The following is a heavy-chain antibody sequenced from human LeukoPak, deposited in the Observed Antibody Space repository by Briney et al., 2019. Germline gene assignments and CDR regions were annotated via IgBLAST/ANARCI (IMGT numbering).Heavy chain of an antibody. CDR1: GFIFSSYS. CDR2: ISSSGSTT. D-gene: IGHD1-26*01. Sequence: GGSLRLSCAVSGFIFSSYSLNWVRRAPGKGLEWVSYISSSGSTTYYADSVKGRFAISGDNAKNLLYLQMNSLRDEDTAMYYCARGSIYSGSYFDPWGQGTLVTVSS. CDR3: ARGSIYSGSYFDP. V-gene: IGHV3-48*02. J-gene: IGHJ5*02.